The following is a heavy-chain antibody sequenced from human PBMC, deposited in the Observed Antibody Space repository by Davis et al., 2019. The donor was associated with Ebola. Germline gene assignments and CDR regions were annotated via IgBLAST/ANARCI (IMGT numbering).Heavy chain of an antibody. CDR2: ISYDGSNK. CDR1: GFTFSSYA. Sequence: GESLKISCAASGFTFSSYAMHWVRQAPGKGLEWVAVISYDGSNKYYADSVKGRFTISRDNSKNTLYLQMNSLRAEDTAVYYCVKRTSGSSGWDYWGQGTLVTVSS. V-gene: IGHV3-30-3*01. J-gene: IGHJ4*02. CDR3: VKRTSGSSGWDY. D-gene: IGHD6-6*01.